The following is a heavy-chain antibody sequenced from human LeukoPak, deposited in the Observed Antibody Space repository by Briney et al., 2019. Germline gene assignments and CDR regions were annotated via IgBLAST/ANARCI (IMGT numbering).Heavy chain of an antibody. D-gene: IGHD2-21*02. CDR1: GFTFSSYG. V-gene: IGHV3-33*01. J-gene: IGHJ4*02. Sequence: GRSLRLSCAASGFTFSSYGMHWVRQAPGKGLEWVAVIWYDGSNKYYADSVKGGFTISRDNSKNTLYLQMNSLRAEDTAVYYCAREAVLMVTAAFDYWGQGTLVTVSS. CDR2: IWYDGSNK. CDR3: AREAVLMVTAAFDY.